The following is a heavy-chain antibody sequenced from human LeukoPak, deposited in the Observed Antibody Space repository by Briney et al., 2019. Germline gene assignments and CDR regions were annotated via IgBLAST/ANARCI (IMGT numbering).Heavy chain of an antibody. Sequence: SETLSLTCTVSGGSISSYYWSWIRQPPGKGLEWIGYIYYSGSTNYNPSLKSRVTISVDTSKNQFSLKLSSVTAADTAVYYCARASYYYYGMGVWGQGTTVTVSS. CDR3: ARASYYYYGMGV. CDR1: GGSISSYY. V-gene: IGHV4-59*01. J-gene: IGHJ6*02. CDR2: IYYSGST.